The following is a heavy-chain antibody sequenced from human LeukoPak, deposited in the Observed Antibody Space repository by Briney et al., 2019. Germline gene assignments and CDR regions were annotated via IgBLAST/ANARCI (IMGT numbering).Heavy chain of an antibody. Sequence: PSETLSLTCTVSGGSISSYYWSWIRQPAGKGLEWIGRIYTSGSTNYNPSLKSRVTMSVDTSKNQFSLKLSSVTAADTAVYYCARGRREYYDSSGYYYVGYYFDYWGQGTLVTVSS. CDR3: ARGRREYYDSSGYYYVGYYFDY. CDR2: IYTSGST. CDR1: GGSISSYY. V-gene: IGHV4-4*07. J-gene: IGHJ4*02. D-gene: IGHD3-22*01.